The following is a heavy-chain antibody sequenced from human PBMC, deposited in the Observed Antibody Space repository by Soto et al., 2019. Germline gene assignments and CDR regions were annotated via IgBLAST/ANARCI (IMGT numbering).Heavy chain of an antibody. V-gene: IGHV1-58*01. CDR3: AADPGHYDSSADY. CDR2: IVVGSGNT. CDR1: GFTFTSSA. Sequence: SVKVSCKASGFTFTSSAVQWVRQARGQRLEWIGWIVVGSGNTNYAQKFQERVTITRDMSTSTAYMELSSLRCEDTAVYYCAADPGHYDSSADYWGQGTLVTVSS. J-gene: IGHJ4*02. D-gene: IGHD3-22*01.